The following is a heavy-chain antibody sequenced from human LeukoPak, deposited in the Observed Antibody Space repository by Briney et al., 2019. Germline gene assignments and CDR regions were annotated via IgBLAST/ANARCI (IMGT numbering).Heavy chain of an antibody. J-gene: IGHJ4*02. CDR1: GASISSYY. Sequence: KTSETLSLTCTVSGASISSYYWSWIRQPPGKGLEWIGYIYYSGSTNYNPSLKSRVTFSVDTSKNQFSLKLSSVTAADTAVYYCARHEWVTVVRGVTHYWGQGTLVTVSS. CDR3: ARHEWVTVVRGVTHY. D-gene: IGHD3-10*01. V-gene: IGHV4-59*08. CDR2: IYYSGST.